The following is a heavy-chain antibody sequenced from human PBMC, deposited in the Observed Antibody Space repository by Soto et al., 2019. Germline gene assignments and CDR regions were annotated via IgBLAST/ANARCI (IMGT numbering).Heavy chain of an antibody. V-gene: IGHV3-30*18. J-gene: IGHJ6*02. CDR1: GFSFSNHG. Sequence: QVQLAESGGGVVQPGRSLRISCAASGFSFSNHGMQWVRQAPGKGLEWVAVISYDGNVKYYTDSVKGRFTISSDNSQSTLFLQMDSLRPEDAAVYYCAKDLKVSGGFHGSLNYYYGMDVWGQGTTVTVSS. CDR3: AKDLKVSGGFHGSLNYYYGMDV. D-gene: IGHD3-10*01. CDR2: ISYDGNVK.